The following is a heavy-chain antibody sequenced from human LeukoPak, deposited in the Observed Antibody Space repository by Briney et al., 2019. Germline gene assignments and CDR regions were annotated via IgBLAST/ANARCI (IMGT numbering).Heavy chain of an antibody. D-gene: IGHD6-6*01. CDR1: GYTFTGYH. CDR3: ARGLGNSSSMDV. J-gene: IGHJ6*02. V-gene: IGHV1-2*04. Sequence: ASVKVSCKASGYTFTGYHMHWVRQAPGQGLEWMGRINPNSGDTNYAQKFQGWVTMTRDTSISTAYMELSRLRSDDTAVYYCARGLGNSSSMDVWGQGTTVTVSS. CDR2: INPNSGDT.